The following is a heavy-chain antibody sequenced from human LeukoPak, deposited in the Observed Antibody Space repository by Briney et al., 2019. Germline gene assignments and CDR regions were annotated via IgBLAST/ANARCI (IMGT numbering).Heavy chain of an antibody. J-gene: IGHJ4*02. CDR2: IYSGGST. D-gene: IGHD4-17*01. Sequence: GSLGLSCAASGFTFSSNYMSWVRQAPGKGLEWGSVIYSGGSTYYADSVKGRFTISRDNSKNTLYLQMNSLRAEDTAVYYCARRDHGDYGEEYWGQGTLVTVSS. V-gene: IGHV3-66*04. CDR3: ARRDHGDYGEEY. CDR1: GFTFSSNY.